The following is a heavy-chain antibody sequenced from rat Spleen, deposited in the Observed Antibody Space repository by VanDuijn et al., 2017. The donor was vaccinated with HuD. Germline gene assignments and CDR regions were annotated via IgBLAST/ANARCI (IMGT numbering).Heavy chain of an antibody. Sequence: QVQLQQSGAELAKPGSSVKISCKASGYTFTSYDISWIKQTTGQGLEYIGYINTGSGGTYYNEKFKGKATLTVDKSSSTAFMQLSSLTPEDTAVYYCARSNNDDYWGQGVMVTVSS. CDR2: INTGSGGT. CDR1: GYTFTSYD. V-gene: IGHV1-57*01. J-gene: IGHJ2*01. CDR3: ARSNNDDY. D-gene: IGHD1-10*01.